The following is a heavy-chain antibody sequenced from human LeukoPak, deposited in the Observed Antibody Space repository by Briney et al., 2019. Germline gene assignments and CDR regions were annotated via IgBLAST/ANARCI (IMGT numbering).Heavy chain of an antibody. CDR2: IYYSGST. Sequence: SETLSLTCTVSGGSISSYYWSWTRQPPGKGLEWIGYIYYSGSTNYNPSLKSRVTISVDTSKNQFSLKLSSVTAADTAVYYCARATSPISDYFDYWGQGTLVTVSS. V-gene: IGHV4-59*01. CDR3: ARATSPISDYFDY. J-gene: IGHJ4*02. CDR1: GGSISSYY.